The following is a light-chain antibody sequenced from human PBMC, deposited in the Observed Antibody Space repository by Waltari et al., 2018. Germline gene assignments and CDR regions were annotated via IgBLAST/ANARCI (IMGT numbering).Light chain of an antibody. V-gene: IGKV3-20*01. J-gene: IGKJ1*01. CDR2: GAS. CDR3: QHYLRLPVT. CDR1: KSVSRA. Sequence: EIVLTQSPGTLSLSLGERATLSFRASKSVSRALTWYQQKPGQAPRLLIYGASTRAPGIPDRFSGSGSGTDFSLTISRLEPDDFAVYYCQHYLRLPVTFGQGTTVEI.